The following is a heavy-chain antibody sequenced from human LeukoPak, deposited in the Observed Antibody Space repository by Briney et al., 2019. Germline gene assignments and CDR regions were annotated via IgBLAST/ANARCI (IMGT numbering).Heavy chain of an antibody. CDR1: GYTFTGYY. V-gene: IGHV1-2*02. Sequence: ASVKVSCKASGYTFTGYYLHWVRQAPGQGLEWMGWINPNSGGTNYAQKFQGRVTMTRDTSISTAYMELSRLTSDDTAVYYCARDDGFCRGVACYGKFDYWGQGTRVTVSS. D-gene: IGHD2-15*01. CDR3: ARDDGFCRGVACYGKFDY. J-gene: IGHJ4*02. CDR2: INPNSGGT.